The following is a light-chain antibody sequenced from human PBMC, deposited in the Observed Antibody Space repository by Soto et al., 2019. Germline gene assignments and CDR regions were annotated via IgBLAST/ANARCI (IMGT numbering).Light chain of an antibody. J-gene: IGLJ1*01. CDR1: SSDVGGHNY. Sequence: QSLLTQPRSLSGSPGQSVTISCTGTSSDVGGHNYVSWYQQHPGKAPKLMIYDVSKRPSGVPDRFSGSKSGNTASLTISGLQAEDEADYYCCSYAGSYTYVFGTGTKVTVL. V-gene: IGLV2-11*01. CDR3: CSYAGSYTYV. CDR2: DVS.